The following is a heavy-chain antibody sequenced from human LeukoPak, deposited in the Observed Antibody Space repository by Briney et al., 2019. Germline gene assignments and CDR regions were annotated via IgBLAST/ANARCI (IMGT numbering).Heavy chain of an antibody. CDR2: NYTSGST. V-gene: IGHV4-4*07. Sequence: SETLSLTCTVSGGSISSYYWSWIRQPAGKGLEWIGRNYTSGSTNYNPSLKSRVTMSVDTSKNQFSLKLSSVTAADTAVYYCARDSEAYYYDSSGYYYSGYYFDYWGQGTLVTVFS. CDR1: GGSISSYY. D-gene: IGHD3-22*01. J-gene: IGHJ4*02. CDR3: ARDSEAYYYDSSGYYYSGYYFDY.